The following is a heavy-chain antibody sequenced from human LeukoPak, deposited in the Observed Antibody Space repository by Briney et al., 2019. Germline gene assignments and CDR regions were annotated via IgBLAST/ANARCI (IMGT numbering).Heavy chain of an antibody. D-gene: IGHD3-16*01. Sequence: GGSLRLSCAASGFISSTYAMNWVRQAPGKGLEWVSAITGSGGSTYTYYADSVKGRFTISRDNSQNTLNLQMNSPRVEDTAVYYCAKRPGPGGPFDYWGQGTLVTVSS. CDR1: GFISSTYA. CDR2: ITGSGGST. V-gene: IGHV3-23*01. CDR3: AKRPGPGGPFDY. J-gene: IGHJ4*02.